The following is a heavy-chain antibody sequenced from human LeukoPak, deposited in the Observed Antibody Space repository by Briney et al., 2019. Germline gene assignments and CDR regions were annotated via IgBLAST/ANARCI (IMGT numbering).Heavy chain of an antibody. J-gene: IGHJ4*02. V-gene: IGHV3-48*03. D-gene: IGHD5-18*01. CDR3: ARGFRHTAMFLDH. Sequence: PGGSLRLSCAASGFTFSTSEMNWVRQAPGRGLEWISCISTHGSTTYYADSVRGRLTISRDNAENSLYLQMNSLRAEDTAVYYCARGFRHTAMFLDHWGQGNLVTVSP. CDR2: ISTHGSTT. CDR1: GFTFSTSE.